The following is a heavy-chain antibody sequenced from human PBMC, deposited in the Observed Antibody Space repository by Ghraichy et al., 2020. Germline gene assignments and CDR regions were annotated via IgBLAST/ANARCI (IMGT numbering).Heavy chain of an antibody. J-gene: IGHJ4*02. V-gene: IGHV3-43*01. D-gene: IGHD1-26*01. CDR1: GFTFGDYT. CDR2: INWSGSST. Sequence: GGSLRLSCAASGFTFGDYTMIWVRQGPGMGPEWVSLINWSGSSTSYADSVKGRFTISRDNRKNSLYLQMNSLRAEDTAVYYCVKDLGAKGVGATPEYWGQGSPVTVSS. CDR3: VKDLGAKGVGATPEY.